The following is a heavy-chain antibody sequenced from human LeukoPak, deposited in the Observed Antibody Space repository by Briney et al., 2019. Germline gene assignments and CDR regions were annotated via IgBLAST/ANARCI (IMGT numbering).Heavy chain of an antibody. V-gene: IGHV3-7*01. CDR1: GLTFSDFW. CDR2: INKDGSKK. J-gene: IGHJ3*02. D-gene: IGHD5/OR15-5a*01. Sequence: PGGSLRLSCVASGLTFSDFWMSWVRQAPGKGLEWVANINKDGSKKYFVDSVKGRFTISRDNAKNSLYLQMNSLRAEDAAVYYCVRDQRSVSAYDPFDIWGQGTVVTVSS. CDR3: VRDQRSVSAYDPFDI.